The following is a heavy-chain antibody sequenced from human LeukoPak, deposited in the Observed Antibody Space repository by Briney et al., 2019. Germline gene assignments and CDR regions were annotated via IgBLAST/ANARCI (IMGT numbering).Heavy chain of an antibody. CDR1: GFTFSDYY. CDR2: ISFSGSTI. CDR3: ARDLGNSWYGDY. Sequence: GGSLRLSCAASGFTFSDYYMNWIRQAPGKGLEWVSYISFSGSTIHYADSVKGRFTISRDNAKNSLYLQMNSLRAEDTAVYYCARDLGNSWYGDYWGQGTLVTVSS. J-gene: IGHJ4*02. D-gene: IGHD6-13*01. V-gene: IGHV3-11*04.